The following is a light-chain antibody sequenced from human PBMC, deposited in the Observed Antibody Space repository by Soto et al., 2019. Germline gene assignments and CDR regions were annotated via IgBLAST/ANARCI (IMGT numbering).Light chain of an antibody. CDR2: DAS. J-gene: IGKJ4*01. CDR3: QQLSNWPLT. Sequence: IVLTQSPATVSLSPGERATLSCRASQSVSTFLAWYQQKPGQAPRLLIYDASNRATGIPARFSGSGSGTDFILTISGLEPEDFAVYYCQQLSNWPLTFGGGTKVEIK. CDR1: QSVSTF. V-gene: IGKV3-11*01.